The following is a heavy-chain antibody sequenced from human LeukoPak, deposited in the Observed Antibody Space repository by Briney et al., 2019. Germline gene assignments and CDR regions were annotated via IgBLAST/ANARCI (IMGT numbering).Heavy chain of an antibody. J-gene: IGHJ4*02. CDR3: ARVATEAVAVARVDY. D-gene: IGHD6-19*01. CDR1: GYTFTGYY. CDR2: INPNSGGT. V-gene: IGHV1-2*02. Sequence: GASVKVSCKASGYTFTGYYMHWVRQAPGQGLEWMGWINPNSGGTNYAQKFQGRDTMTRDTSISTAYMELSRLRSDDTAVYYCARVATEAVAVARVDYWGQGTLVTVSS.